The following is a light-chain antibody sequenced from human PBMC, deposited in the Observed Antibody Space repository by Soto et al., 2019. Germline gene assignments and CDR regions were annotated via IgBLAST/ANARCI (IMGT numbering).Light chain of an antibody. V-gene: IGLV1-40*01. Sequence: QSVLTQPPSVSGAPGQRLTISCTGSSSNIGAGYDVHWYQQFPGTAPKLLIFGDINRPSGVPDRFSASKSGTSASLAITGLQAEDEADYYCQSYDSVMRASVFGGGTQLTAL. CDR3: QSYDSVMRASV. CDR1: SSNIGAGYD. J-gene: IGLJ2*01. CDR2: GDI.